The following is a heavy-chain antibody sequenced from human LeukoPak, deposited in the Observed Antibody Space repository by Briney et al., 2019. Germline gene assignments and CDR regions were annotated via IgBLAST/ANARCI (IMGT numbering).Heavy chain of an antibody. J-gene: IGHJ6*03. D-gene: IGHD6-25*01. V-gene: IGHV3-21*06. CDR1: GFTFSDYS. CDR3: ARDGSGLFLYYYMDV. CDR2: ISTVSTYT. Sequence: GGSLRLSCAPSGFTFSDYSMNWARQAPGKGLEWVASISTVSTYTFYGDSVEGRFSISRDNAKNVLYLHMSRLTAEDTAVYYCARDGSGLFLYYYMDVWGKGTTVTVSS.